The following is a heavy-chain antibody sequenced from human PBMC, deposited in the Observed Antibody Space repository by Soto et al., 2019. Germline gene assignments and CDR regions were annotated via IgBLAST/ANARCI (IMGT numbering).Heavy chain of an antibody. CDR1: GYTFTNYD. V-gene: IGHV1-8*01. J-gene: IGHJ5*02. D-gene: IGHD3-16*02. CDR3: ARGRYRRTWFDP. Sequence: QVQLVQSGAEVKKPGASVKVSCKASGYTFTNYDIHWVRQATGQGLEWMGWMNPDSGNTGQSKQFQGRVTMTRDTSTSTAYMEMRSLRTEDSAVYYCARGRYRRTWFDPWGQGTLVTVSS. CDR2: MNPDSGNT.